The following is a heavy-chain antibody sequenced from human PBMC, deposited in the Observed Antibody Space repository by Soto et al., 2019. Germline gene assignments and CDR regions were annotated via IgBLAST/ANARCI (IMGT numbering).Heavy chain of an antibody. J-gene: IGHJ4*02. V-gene: IGHV3-33*01. Sequence: GGSLRLSCAASGFTFSSYGMHWVRQAPGKGLEWVAVIWYDGSNKYYADSVKGRFTISRDNSKNTLYLQMNSLRAEDTAVYYCARGSPAIKIVVEDFDYWGQGTLVTVSS. CDR3: ARGSPAIKIVVEDFDY. D-gene: IGHD3-22*01. CDR1: GFTFSSYG. CDR2: IWYDGSNK.